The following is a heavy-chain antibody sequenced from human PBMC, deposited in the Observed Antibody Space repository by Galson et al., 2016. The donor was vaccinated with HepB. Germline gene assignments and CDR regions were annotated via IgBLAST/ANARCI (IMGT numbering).Heavy chain of an antibody. CDR1: GFTFSNYW. V-gene: IGHV3-74*01. CDR3: ARGRRGAISDFFDS. D-gene: IGHD3-10*01. CDR2: IKTDGSIT. J-gene: IGHJ4*02. Sequence: SLRLSCAASGFTFSNYWMYWVRQAPGKGLVWVSRIKTDGSITGYADSVKGRFTISRANGKKTVYLQMNSLRAEDTALYYCARGRRGAISDFFDSWGQGNLVTVSS.